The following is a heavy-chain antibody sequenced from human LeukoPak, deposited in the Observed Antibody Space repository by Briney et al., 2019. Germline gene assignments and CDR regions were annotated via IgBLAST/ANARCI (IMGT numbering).Heavy chain of an antibody. D-gene: IGHD2-2*01. V-gene: IGHV3-23*01. CDR1: GISLSNYG. CDR2: ISERGGST. CDR3: AKRYCTSTKCYQLDY. Sequence: GGSLRLSCVVSGISLSNYGMTWVRQAPGEGLEWVSYISERGGSTTYADSVKGRFTISRDNSKNTLYLQMNSLRAEDTAVYYCAKRYCTSTKCYQLDYWGQGTLVTVSS. J-gene: IGHJ4*02.